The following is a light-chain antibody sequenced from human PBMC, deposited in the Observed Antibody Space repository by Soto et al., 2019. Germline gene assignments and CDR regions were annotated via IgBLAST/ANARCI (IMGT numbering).Light chain of an antibody. CDR1: QSFRGL. CDR2: DAY. J-gene: IGKJ5*01. CDR3: QQRHMWPIT. Sequence: EVVLTQSPVTLSLSPGERATLSCRASQSFRGLLAWYQQKPGQAPRLLIYDAYIRATGIPPRFSGSGAGTDFTLTISSLEPEDSALYYCQQRHMWPITFGQGTRLEIK. V-gene: IGKV3-11*01.